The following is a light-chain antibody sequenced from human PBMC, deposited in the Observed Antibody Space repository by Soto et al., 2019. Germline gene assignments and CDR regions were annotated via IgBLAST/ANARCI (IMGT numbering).Light chain of an antibody. Sequence: QSALTQPASVSGSPGQSITISCTGTNSDIGGYNYVSWYQQHPGKAPKLMIYEVNNRPSGVSNRFSGSKSGNTASLTISGLQAEDEADYYCSSYTSSVSLYVFGTGTKLTVL. CDR1: NSDIGGYNY. J-gene: IGLJ1*01. V-gene: IGLV2-14*01. CDR3: SSYTSSVSLYV. CDR2: EVN.